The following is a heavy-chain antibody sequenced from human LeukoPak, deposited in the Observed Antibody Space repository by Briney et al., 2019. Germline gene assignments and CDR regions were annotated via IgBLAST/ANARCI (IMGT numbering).Heavy chain of an antibody. CDR3: AKQEGCELGDYYVDH. Sequence: PGGSLRLSCAASRFIVNDYATGWVSQARGKGLEWISSISDDAVATYYADSVKGRFTISRDNSKNTLFLQMNSLRAEDTAVYYCAKQEGCELGDYYVDHWGRGTLLTVSS. CDR1: RFIVNDYA. D-gene: IGHD7-27*01. J-gene: IGHJ4*02. CDR2: ISDDAVAT. V-gene: IGHV3-23*01.